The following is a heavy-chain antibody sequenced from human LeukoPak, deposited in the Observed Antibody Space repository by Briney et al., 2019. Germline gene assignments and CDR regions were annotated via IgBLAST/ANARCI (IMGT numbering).Heavy chain of an antibody. V-gene: IGHV3-49*03. J-gene: IGHJ6*03. CDR2: IRSKAYGGTT. CDR1: GFTFGDYA. D-gene: IGHD3-3*01. Sequence: GGSLRLSCTASGFTFGDYAMSWFRQAPGKGLEWVGFIRSKAYGGTTEYAASVKGRFTISRDDSKSIAYLQMNSLKTEDTAVYYCHRQLGWLTLDYYYYYMDVWGKGTTVTVSS. CDR3: HRQLGWLTLDYYYYYMDV.